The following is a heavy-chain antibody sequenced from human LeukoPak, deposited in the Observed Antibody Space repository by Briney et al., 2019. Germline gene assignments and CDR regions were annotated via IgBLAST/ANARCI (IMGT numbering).Heavy chain of an antibody. J-gene: IGHJ4*02. V-gene: IGHV3-21*01. CDR3: ARGRGYIYGYDY. Sequence: KPGGSLRLSCAVSGFTFSSYSMSWVSQVPGKGLEWVSSISSSGTYKYYANSVKGRFTISTDNSKNTLYLQMGSLRAEDMAVYYCARGRGYIYGYDYWGQGTLVTVSS. D-gene: IGHD5-18*01. CDR1: GFTFSSYS. CDR2: ISSSGTYK.